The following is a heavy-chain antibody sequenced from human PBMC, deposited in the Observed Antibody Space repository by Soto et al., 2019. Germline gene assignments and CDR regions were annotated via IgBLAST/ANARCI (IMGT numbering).Heavy chain of an antibody. V-gene: IGHV3-33*01. Sequence: QVQLVESGGGVVQPGRSLRPSCAASGFTFSSYGMHWVRQAPGKGLEWVAVIWYDGSNKYYADSVKGRFTISRDNSKNTLYLQMNSLRAEDTAVYYCARDRIELRGGIDYWGQGTLVTVSS. D-gene: IGHD1-7*01. CDR2: IWYDGSNK. J-gene: IGHJ4*02. CDR3: ARDRIELRGGIDY. CDR1: GFTFSSYG.